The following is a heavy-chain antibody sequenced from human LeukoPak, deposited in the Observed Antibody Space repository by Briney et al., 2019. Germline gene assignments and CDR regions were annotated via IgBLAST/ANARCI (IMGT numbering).Heavy chain of an antibody. CDR2: MSFDGKNT. CDR1: GFTFRTYV. V-gene: IGHV3-30*04. Sequence: GRSLRLSCAASGFTFRTYVIHWVRQAPGKGLDWVAVMSFDGKNTYYADSVKGRFTVSRDNSKNTLYLQMNSLGPEDTAVYYCAREGFYGSGSSPTFYFDYWGQGTLVTVSS. J-gene: IGHJ4*02. D-gene: IGHD3-10*01. CDR3: AREGFYGSGSSPTFYFDY.